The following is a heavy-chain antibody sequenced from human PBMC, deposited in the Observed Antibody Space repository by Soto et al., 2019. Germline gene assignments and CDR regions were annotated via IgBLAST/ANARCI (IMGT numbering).Heavy chain of an antibody. D-gene: IGHD2-2*01. J-gene: IGHJ4*02. CDR1: GFTLSNYW. CDR3: ARVPYCRSSSCDSYLDS. V-gene: IGHV3-74*01. Sequence: EVQLVESGGGLVQPGGSLRLSCAASGFTLSNYWMHWARQAPGKGLVWVSRISSDGSSTNYADSVKGRFTISRDNAKNTLHLQMNSLRAEETAVYYCARVPYCRSSSCDSYLDSWGQGTLVNVSS. CDR2: ISSDGSST.